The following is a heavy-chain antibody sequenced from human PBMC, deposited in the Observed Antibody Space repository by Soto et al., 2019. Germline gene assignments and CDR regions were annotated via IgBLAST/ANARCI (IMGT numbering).Heavy chain of an antibody. CDR1: GYTFTSYD. V-gene: IGHV1-8*01. Sequence: ASVKVSCKASGYTFTSYDINWVRQATGQGLEWMGWMNPNSGNTGYAQKFQGRVTMTRNTSIGTAYMELSSLRSEDTAVYYCARNSGYEDDAFDIWGQGTMVTVSS. J-gene: IGHJ3*02. CDR3: ARNSGYEDDAFDI. CDR2: MNPNSGNT. D-gene: IGHD5-12*01.